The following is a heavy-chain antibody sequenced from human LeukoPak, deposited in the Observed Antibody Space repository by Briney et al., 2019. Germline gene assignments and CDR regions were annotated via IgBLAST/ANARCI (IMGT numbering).Heavy chain of an antibody. V-gene: IGHV3-11*01. D-gene: IGHD6-19*01. Sequence: GGSLRLSCAASGFTFSDYYMSWIRQAPGKGLEWVSYISSSGSTIYYADSAKGRFTISRDNAKNSLYLQMNSLRAEDTAVYYCARESQWPTGGAFDIWGQGTMVTVSS. CDR1: GFTFSDYY. J-gene: IGHJ3*02. CDR2: ISSSGSTI. CDR3: ARESQWPTGGAFDI.